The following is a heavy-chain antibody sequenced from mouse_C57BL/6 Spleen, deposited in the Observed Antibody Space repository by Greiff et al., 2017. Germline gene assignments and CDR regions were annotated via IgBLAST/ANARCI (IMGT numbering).Heavy chain of an antibody. CDR3: ARDGSQYYGSSLDY. J-gene: IGHJ2*01. D-gene: IGHD1-1*01. V-gene: IGHV5-4*01. Sequence: EVKLVESGGGLVKPGGSLKLSCAASGFTFSSYAMSWVRQTPEKRLEWVATISDGGSYTYYPDNVKGRFTISRANAKNNLYLQMSQLKSEDTAMYYCARDGSQYYGSSLDYWGQGTTLTVSS. CDR2: ISDGGSYT. CDR1: GFTFSSYA.